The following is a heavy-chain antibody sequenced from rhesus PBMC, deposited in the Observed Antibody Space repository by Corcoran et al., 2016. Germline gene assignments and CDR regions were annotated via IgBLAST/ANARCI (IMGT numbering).Heavy chain of an antibody. CDR3: ARGNNEDFDY. V-gene: IGHV4-127*01. CDR2: IAGSSGSS. J-gene: IGHJ4*01. D-gene: IGHD1-14*01. CDR1: GYSIGSGYG. Sequence: QVQLQESGPGLVKPAETLSLTCAVSGYSIGSGYGWGWVRQAPGKGLEWMGYIAGSSGSSSHNPSLKGRVTISKDTAKNQFSLKLTSVTAADTAVYYCARGNNEDFDYWGQGVLVTVSS.